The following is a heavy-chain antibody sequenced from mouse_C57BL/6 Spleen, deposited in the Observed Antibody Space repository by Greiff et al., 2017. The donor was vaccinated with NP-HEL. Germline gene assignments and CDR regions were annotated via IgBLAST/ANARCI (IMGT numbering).Heavy chain of an antibody. J-gene: IGHJ1*03. CDR2: IYPGDGDT. D-gene: IGHD2-14*01. V-gene: IGHV1-82*01. CDR1: GYAFSSSW. Sequence: QVQLQQSGPELVKPGASVKISCKASGYAFSSSWMNWVKQRPGKGLEWIGRIYPGDGDTNYNGKFKGKATLTADKSSSTAYMQLSSLTSEDSAVCFCGGYGENWYFDVWGTGTTVTVSS. CDR3: GGYGENWYFDV.